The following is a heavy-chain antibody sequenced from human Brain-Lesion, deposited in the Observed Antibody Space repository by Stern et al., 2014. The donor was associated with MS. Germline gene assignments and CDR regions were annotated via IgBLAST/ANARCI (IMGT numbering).Heavy chain of an antibody. Sequence: VQLVESGAEVKKPGASVKVSCKTSGYIFTGYYIHWVRQAPGQGLEWMARINPNTGGTKYAQKVQGRGTKSSDTSITTAYVELSSLTSDDTAVYYCARDQRGITIFGVVTDYYYLGMDVWGQGTTVTVSS. CDR1: GYIFTGYY. J-gene: IGHJ6*02. CDR3: ARDQRGITIFGVVTDYYYLGMDV. D-gene: IGHD3-3*01. V-gene: IGHV1-2*02. CDR2: INPNTGGT.